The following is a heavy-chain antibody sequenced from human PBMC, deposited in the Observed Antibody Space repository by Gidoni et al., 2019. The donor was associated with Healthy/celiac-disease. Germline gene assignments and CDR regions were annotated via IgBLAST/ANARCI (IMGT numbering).Heavy chain of an antibody. CDR1: GFTFGDYA. V-gene: IGHV3-49*05. D-gene: IGHD3-10*01. CDR2: IRSKAYGGTT. CDR3: TNNYYGSGSYYNIGY. J-gene: IGHJ4*02. Sequence: EVQLVESGGGLVKPGRSLRLSCTASGFTFGDYAMSWFRQAPGKGLGWVGFIRSKAYGGTTEYAASVKGRFTISRDDSKSIAYLQMNSLKTEDTAVYYCTNNYYGSGSYYNIGYWGQGTLVTVSS.